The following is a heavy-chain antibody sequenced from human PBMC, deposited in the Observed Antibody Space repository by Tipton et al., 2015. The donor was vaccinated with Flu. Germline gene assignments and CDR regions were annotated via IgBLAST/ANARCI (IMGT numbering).Heavy chain of an antibody. Sequence: LRLSCTVSGGSVSSGSYYWSWIRQPPGKGLEWIGYIYYSGSTNYNPSLKSRVTISVDTSKNQFSLKLSSVTAADTAVYYCARDYDFWSGYGYYYMDVWGKGTTVTVSS. V-gene: IGHV4-61*01. CDR3: ARDYDFWSGYGYYYMDV. J-gene: IGHJ6*03. CDR1: GGSVSSGSYY. CDR2: IYYSGST. D-gene: IGHD3-3*01.